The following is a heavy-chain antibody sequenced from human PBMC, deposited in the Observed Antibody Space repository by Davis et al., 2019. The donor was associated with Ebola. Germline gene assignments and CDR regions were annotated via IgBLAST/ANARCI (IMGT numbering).Heavy chain of an antibody. CDR3: AKASWGPAARPLLDS. V-gene: IGHV3-23*01. D-gene: IGHD2-2*02. J-gene: IGHJ4*02. CDR1: GFTVSSNH. Sequence: PGGSLRLSCAASGFTVSSNHMNWVRQAPGKGLEWVSAVSGSGTTTAYADSVKGRFTISRDNSNNTLYLQMNSLRVEDTARYYCAKASWGPAARPLLDSWGQGTLVTVSS. CDR2: VSGSGTTT.